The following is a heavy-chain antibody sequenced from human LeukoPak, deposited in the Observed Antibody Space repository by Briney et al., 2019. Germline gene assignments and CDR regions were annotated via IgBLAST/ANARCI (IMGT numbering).Heavy chain of an antibody. D-gene: IGHD6-19*01. V-gene: IGHV3-9*01. CDR1: GFTFDDYA. Sequence: GGSLRLSCAASGFTFDDYAMHWVRQAPGKGLEWVSGISWNSGSIDYADSVKGRFTISRDNAKNSLYLQMNSLRAEDTAVYYCAKFPGKHSSGCSYWGQGTLVTVSS. CDR3: AKFPGKHSSGCSY. CDR2: ISWNSGSI. J-gene: IGHJ4*02.